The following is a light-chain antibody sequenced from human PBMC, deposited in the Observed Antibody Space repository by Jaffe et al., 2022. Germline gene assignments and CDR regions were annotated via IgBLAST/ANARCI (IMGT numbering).Light chain of an antibody. Sequence: QSALTQPRSVSGSPGQSVTISCTGTSSDVGGYDYVSWYQQHPGKAPKLILSDVNKRPSGVPDRFSGSKSGNTASLTISGLQAEDEADYYCCSYAGSYTLAVFGGGTKLTVL. CDR3: CSYAGSYTLAV. V-gene: IGLV2-11*01. CDR2: DVN. J-gene: IGLJ2*01. CDR1: SSDVGGYDY.